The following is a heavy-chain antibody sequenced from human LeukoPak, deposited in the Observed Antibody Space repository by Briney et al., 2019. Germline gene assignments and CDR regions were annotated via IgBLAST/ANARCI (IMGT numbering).Heavy chain of an antibody. CDR3: AQDPRGIAVAGTDY. Sequence: GGSLRLSWAASGFTFSSYAMSWVRQAAGKGLEWVSAISGSGGSTYYADSVKGRFTITRDNSKNTLYLQMNSLRAEDTAVYYCAQDPRGIAVAGTDYWGQGTLVTVSS. CDR2: ISGSGGST. CDR1: GFTFSSYA. V-gene: IGHV3-23*01. J-gene: IGHJ4*02. D-gene: IGHD6-19*01.